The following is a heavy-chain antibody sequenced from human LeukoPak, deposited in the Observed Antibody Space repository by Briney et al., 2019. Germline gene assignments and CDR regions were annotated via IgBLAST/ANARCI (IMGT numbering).Heavy chain of an antibody. D-gene: IGHD2-15*01. CDR3: ARLPRYCSGGSCFFDY. CDR1: GYIFTSYW. V-gene: IGHV5-51*01. CDR2: IYPADSDT. Sequence: GGSLEISGQGSGYIFTSYWIGRGRQAPGKGRGGMGIIYPADSDTRYSPSFQGHVTISADKSISTAYLQCSSLKASDTAMYYCARLPRYCSGGSCFFDYWGQGTLVTVSS. J-gene: IGHJ4*02.